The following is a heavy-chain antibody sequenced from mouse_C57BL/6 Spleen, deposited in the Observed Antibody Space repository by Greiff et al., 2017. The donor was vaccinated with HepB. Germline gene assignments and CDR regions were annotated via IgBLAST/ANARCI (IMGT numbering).Heavy chain of an antibody. CDR3: ARQEYDGVYFDY. J-gene: IGHJ2*01. Sequence: EVQGVESGGGLVQPGGSLKLSCAASGFTFSDYYMYWVRQTPEKRLEWVAYISNGGGSTYYPDTVKGRFTISRDNAKNTLYLQMSRLKSEDTAMYYCARQEYDGVYFDYWGQGTTLTVSS. V-gene: IGHV5-12*01. D-gene: IGHD2-14*01. CDR1: GFTFSDYY. CDR2: ISNGGGST.